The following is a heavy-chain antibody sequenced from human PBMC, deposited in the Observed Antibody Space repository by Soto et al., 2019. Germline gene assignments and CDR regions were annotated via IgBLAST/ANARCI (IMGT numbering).Heavy chain of an antibody. J-gene: IGHJ3*01. Sequence: QVQLVQSGAEVKKPGASLKVSCKASGYTFTSYAIHWVRQAPGQGLEWMGWINPGNGNTKYSQKVQGRVTITRDTSATTVYMDLSNLRSEATALYYCASFNTVRVVTAMPLWGQGTMVTVSS. CDR1: GYTFTSYA. D-gene: IGHD2-21*02. CDR3: ASFNTVRVVTAMPL. V-gene: IGHV1-3*01. CDR2: INPGNGNT.